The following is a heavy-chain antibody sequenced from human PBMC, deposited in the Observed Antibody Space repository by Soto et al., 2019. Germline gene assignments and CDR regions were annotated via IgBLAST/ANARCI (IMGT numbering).Heavy chain of an antibody. Sequence: PGGSLGLSCAASGFTFSSYSMNWVRQAPGKGLEWVSSISSSSSYIYYADSVKGRFTISRANAKNSLYLQMNSLRAEDKAVYYWERDISQLELQTPNWFDPRGQGTLVTLSS. J-gene: IGHJ5*02. CDR2: ISSSSSYI. V-gene: IGHV3-21*01. CDR1: GFTFSSYS. D-gene: IGHD1-7*01. CDR3: ERDISQLELQTPNWFDP.